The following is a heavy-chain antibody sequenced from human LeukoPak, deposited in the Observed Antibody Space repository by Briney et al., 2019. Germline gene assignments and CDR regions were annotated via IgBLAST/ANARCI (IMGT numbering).Heavy chain of an antibody. J-gene: IGHJ4*02. CDR1: GFTFSSFG. CDR2: MSYDGNNN. V-gene: IGHV3-30*19. Sequence: GGSLRLSCAASGFTFSSFGIHWVRQAPGKGLEWVAVMSYDGNNNYYVDSVKGRFTLSRDSSKNTLYLEMNSLRPEDTAVYYCTREWGAAADYWGQGTLVTVSS. D-gene: IGHD6-13*01. CDR3: TREWGAAADY.